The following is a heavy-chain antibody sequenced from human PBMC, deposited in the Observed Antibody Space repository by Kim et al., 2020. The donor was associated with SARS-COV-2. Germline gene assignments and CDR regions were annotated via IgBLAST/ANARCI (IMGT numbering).Heavy chain of an antibody. Sequence: GSTYYADSVKGRFTISRDNSKNTLYLQMNSLRAEDTAVYYCAKDEGLGDYWGQGTLVTVSS. CDR3: AKDEGLGDY. CDR2: GST. V-gene: IGHV3-23*01. J-gene: IGHJ4*02.